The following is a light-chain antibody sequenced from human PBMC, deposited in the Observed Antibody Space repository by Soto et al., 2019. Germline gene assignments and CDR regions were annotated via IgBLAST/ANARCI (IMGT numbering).Light chain of an antibody. J-gene: IGLJ3*02. CDR1: SSDVGGYNY. Sequence: QSALTQPASVSASPGQSITISCTGTSSDVGGYNYVSWYQQHPGKAPKLIIYEVTNRPSGVSNRLSGSKSGNTASLTISGLQAEDEADYYCSSYTSSTALDRVFGGGTKLTVL. CDR3: SSYTSSTALDRV. V-gene: IGLV2-14*01. CDR2: EVT.